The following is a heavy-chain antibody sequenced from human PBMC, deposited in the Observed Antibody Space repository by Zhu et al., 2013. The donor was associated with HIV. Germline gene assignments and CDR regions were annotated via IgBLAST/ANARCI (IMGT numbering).Heavy chain of an antibody. V-gene: IGHV1-18*01. CDR2: ISAYNGNT. Sequence: QVQLVQSGAEVKEPGASVKVSCKASGYTFISYGVIWVRQAPGQGLEWMGWISAYNGNTNYAQKFQGRLTVTTDTSTNIAYLELRSLASDDTAVYYCARLAALYTCSGGSCFXDSIYYFDYWGQGTLVTVSS. CDR3: ARLAALYTCSGGSCFXDSIYYFDY. D-gene: IGHD2-15*01. J-gene: IGHJ4*02. CDR1: GYTFISYG.